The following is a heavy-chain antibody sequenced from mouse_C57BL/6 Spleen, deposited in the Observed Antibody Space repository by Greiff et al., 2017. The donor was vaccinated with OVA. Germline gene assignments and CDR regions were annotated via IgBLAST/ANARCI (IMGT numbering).Heavy chain of an antibody. J-gene: IGHJ3*01. CDR2: IDPSDSET. Sequence: QVQLQQPGAELVRPGSSVKLSCKASGYTFTSYWMHWVKQRPIQGLEWIGNIDPSDSETHYHQKFKDKATLTVDQSNRTAFMQLSSLTSEDSAVYYGARDSSGLFAYWGQGTLVTVSA. D-gene: IGHD3-2*02. CDR3: ARDSSGLFAY. V-gene: IGHV1-52*01. CDR1: GYTFTSYW.